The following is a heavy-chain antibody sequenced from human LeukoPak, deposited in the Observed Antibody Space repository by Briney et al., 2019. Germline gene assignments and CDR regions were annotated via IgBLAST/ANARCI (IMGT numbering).Heavy chain of an antibody. CDR2: IYTSGST. CDR1: GGSISSYY. CDR3: ARGLRTVSGATTYYYYGMDV. V-gene: IGHV4-4*07. J-gene: IGHJ6*02. Sequence: PSETLSLTCTVSGGSISSYYWSWIRQPAGKGLEWIGRIYTSGSTNYNPSLKSRVTISVDTSKNQFSLKLSSVTAADTAVYYCARGLRTVSGATTYYYYGMDVWGQGTTVTVSS. D-gene: IGHD1-26*01.